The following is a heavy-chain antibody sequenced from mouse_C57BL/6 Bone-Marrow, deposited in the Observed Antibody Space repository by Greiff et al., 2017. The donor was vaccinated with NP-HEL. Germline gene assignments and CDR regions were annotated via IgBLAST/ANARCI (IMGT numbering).Heavy chain of an antibody. Sequence: QVQLQQSGAELVKPGASVKISCKASGYAFSSYWMNWVKQRPGKGLEWIGQIYPGDGDTNYNGKFKGKATLTADKSSSTAYMQLSSLTSEDSAVYFCARGGYDYDGYYYAMDYWGQGTLVTVSS. CDR1: GYAFSSYW. J-gene: IGHJ4*01. CDR2: IYPGDGDT. V-gene: IGHV1-80*01. D-gene: IGHD2-4*01. CDR3: ARGGYDYDGYYYAMDY.